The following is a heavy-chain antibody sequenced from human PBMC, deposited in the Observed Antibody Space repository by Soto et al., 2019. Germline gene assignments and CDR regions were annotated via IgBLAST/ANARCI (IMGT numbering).Heavy chain of an antibody. CDR2: IYPGDSDT. J-gene: IGHJ4*02. CDR3: ASNPDYYASSRYSPRY. CDR1: GYSFTSYW. D-gene: IGHD3-22*01. Sequence: PGESLKISCKGSGYSFTSYWIGWVRQMPGKGLEWMGIIYPGDSDTRYSPSFQGQVTISADKSISTAYLQWSSLKASDTAMYYCASNPDYYASSRYSPRYRRQGPLVTVSS. V-gene: IGHV5-51*01.